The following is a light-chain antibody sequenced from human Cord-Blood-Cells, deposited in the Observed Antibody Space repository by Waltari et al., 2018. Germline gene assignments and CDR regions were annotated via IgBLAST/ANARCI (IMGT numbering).Light chain of an antibody. CDR3: QAWDSSTRV. V-gene: IGLV3-1*01. CDR1: KLGDKY. J-gene: IGLJ3*02. CDR2: QDS. Sequence: SYELTQPPSVSVSPGQTASIPCSGDKLGDKYACWYQQKSGQSPVLVIYQDSKRPSGIPERFSGSNSGNTATLTISGTQAMDEADYYCQAWDSSTRVFGGGTKLTVL.